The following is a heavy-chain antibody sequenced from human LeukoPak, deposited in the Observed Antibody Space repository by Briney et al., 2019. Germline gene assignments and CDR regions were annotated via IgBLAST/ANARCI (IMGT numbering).Heavy chain of an antibody. Sequence: PGGSLRLSCAHSRFTFSNYWTHWVPHAPGKGLVWGSRLSSEWRDIVYTDSVKGRFTISRDNAKNTLYLQMTSLRVEDTAFYYCARDGDGTRDLDYWGQGTVVTVSS. D-gene: IGHD1-1*01. CDR3: ARDGDGTRDLDY. V-gene: IGHV3-74*01. CDR2: LSSEWRDI. J-gene: IGHJ4*01. CDR1: RFTFSNYW.